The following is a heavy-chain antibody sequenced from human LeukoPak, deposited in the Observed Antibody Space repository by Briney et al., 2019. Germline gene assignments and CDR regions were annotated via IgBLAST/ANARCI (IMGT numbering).Heavy chain of an antibody. D-gene: IGHD3-9*01. J-gene: IGHJ4*02. CDR1: GGTISSYN. V-gene: IGHV4-59*01. Sequence: SETLSLTCTVSGGTISSYNWSRIRQPPGKGLKWSGHIYYSGRTNYNPSLKSRGTLSVDPSKNQLSLKLSSVTAADTAVYYFSRQPTAYDILTGYPLYYFDYWGQGTLVTVSS. CDR3: SRQPTAYDILTGYPLYYFDY. CDR2: IYYSGRT.